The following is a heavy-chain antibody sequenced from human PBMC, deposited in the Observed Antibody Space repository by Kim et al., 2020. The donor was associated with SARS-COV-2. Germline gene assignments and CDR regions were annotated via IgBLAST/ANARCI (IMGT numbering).Heavy chain of an antibody. CDR2: T. Sequence: TNYAQKFQGRVTMTRDTSISTAYMELSRLRSDDTAVYYCARDSAWDAFDIWGQGTMVTVSS. CDR3: ARDSAWDAFDI. J-gene: IGHJ3*02. D-gene: IGHD1-26*01. V-gene: IGHV1-2*02.